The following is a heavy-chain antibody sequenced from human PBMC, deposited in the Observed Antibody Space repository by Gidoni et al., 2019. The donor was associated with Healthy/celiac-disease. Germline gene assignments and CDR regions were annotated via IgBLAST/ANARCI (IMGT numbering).Heavy chain of an antibody. D-gene: IGHD1-26*01. CDR3: ARQRGWEDAFDI. V-gene: IGHV4-59*08. Sequence: QVQLQESGPGLVKPSETLSLTCTAPGRSISSYYWSWIRQPPGKGLEWIGYIYYSGSTNYNPSLKSRVTISVDTSKNQFSLKLSSVTAADTAVYYCARQRGWEDAFDIWGQGTMVTVSS. CDR1: GRSISSYY. CDR2: IYYSGST. J-gene: IGHJ3*02.